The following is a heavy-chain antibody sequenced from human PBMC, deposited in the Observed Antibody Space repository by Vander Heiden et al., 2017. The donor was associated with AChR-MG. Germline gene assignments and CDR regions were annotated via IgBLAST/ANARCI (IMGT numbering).Heavy chain of an antibody. CDR2: ITGSGSTT. J-gene: IGHJ5*02. V-gene: IGHV3-48*03. CDR3: ASQCGGAVAGFGP. D-gene: IGHD6-19*01. Sequence: EVQLVESGGGLVQPGGSLRLSCAASGLTFSNHEMNWVRQAPGKGLEWVSYITGSGSTTYYADAVKGRFTISRDNAKNSMYLRMNKLRVEDSAVYYCASQCGGAVAGFGPWGQGTLVTVSS. CDR1: GLTFSNHE.